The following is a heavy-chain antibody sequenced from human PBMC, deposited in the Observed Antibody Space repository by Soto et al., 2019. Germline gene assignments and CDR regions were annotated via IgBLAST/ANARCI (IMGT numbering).Heavy chain of an antibody. CDR1: GFTFSSYA. CDR2: ISGSGGST. Sequence: AGGSLRLSCAASGFTFSSYAMSWVRQAPGKGLEWVSAISGSGGSTYYADSVKGRFTISRDNSKNTPYLQMNSLRAEDTAVYYCATTTYYYDSSGYRGYFDYWGQGTLVTVSS. J-gene: IGHJ4*02. D-gene: IGHD3-22*01. V-gene: IGHV3-23*01. CDR3: ATTTYYYDSSGYRGYFDY.